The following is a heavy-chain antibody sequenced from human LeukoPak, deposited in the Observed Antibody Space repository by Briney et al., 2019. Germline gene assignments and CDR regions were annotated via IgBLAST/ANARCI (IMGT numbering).Heavy chain of an antibody. J-gene: IGHJ4*02. Sequence: GGSLRLSCAASGFTFSTYSMNRVRQAPGKGLEWVSSISSSSSYIDYADSVKGRFTISRDNAKNSLYLQMNSLRAEDTAVYFCAREKGDWNRPLDYWGQGTLVTASS. CDR3: AREKGDWNRPLDY. CDR2: ISSSSSYI. D-gene: IGHD1-1*01. V-gene: IGHV3-21*01. CDR1: GFTFSTYS.